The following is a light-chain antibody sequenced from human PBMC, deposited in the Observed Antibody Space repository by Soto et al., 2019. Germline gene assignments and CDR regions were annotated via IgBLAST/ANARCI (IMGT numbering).Light chain of an antibody. CDR1: SSDVGGYKY. Sequence: QSVLTQPPSASGSPGQSVTISCTGTSSDVGGYKYVSWYQQHPGKAPKVMIYEVSKRPSGVPDRFSGSKSGNTASLTVSGLQAEDEADYYCSSYAGSNSPYVFGTGTQLTVL. V-gene: IGLV2-8*01. J-gene: IGLJ1*01. CDR2: EVS. CDR3: SSYAGSNSPYV.